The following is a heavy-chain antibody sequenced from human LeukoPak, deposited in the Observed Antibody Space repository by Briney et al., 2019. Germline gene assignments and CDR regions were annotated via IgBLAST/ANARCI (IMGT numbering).Heavy chain of an antibody. J-gene: IGHJ4*02. CDR1: GFTFSSYA. Sequence: PGGSLRLSCAASGFTFSSYAMSWVRQAPGKGLEWVSAISGSGGSTYYADSVKGRFTISRDNSKNTLYLQMNSLRAEDTAVYYCAKDRGSYYGSGSSGSHDYWGQGTLVTVSS. CDR3: AKDRGSYYGSGSSGSHDY. D-gene: IGHD3-10*01. V-gene: IGHV3-23*01. CDR2: ISGSGGST.